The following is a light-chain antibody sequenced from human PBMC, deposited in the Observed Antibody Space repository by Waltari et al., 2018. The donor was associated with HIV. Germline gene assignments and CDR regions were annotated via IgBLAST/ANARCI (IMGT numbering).Light chain of an antibody. CDR2: QDS. V-gene: IGLV3-1*01. Sequence: SYELTQPPSVSVSPGQTASLTCSGAKLGDKYACWYHQKPGQSPVLVIYQDSKRPSGIPERFSGSNSGNTATLTISGTQAMDEADYYCQAWDSNTWVFGGGTKLTVL. CDR3: QAWDSNTWV. J-gene: IGLJ3*02. CDR1: KLGDKY.